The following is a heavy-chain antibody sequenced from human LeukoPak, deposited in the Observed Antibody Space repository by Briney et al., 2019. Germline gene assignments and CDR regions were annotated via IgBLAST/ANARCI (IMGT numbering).Heavy chain of an antibody. CDR1: RFTFSSYG. V-gene: IGHV3-30*18. CDR3: AKDERQWLVVGYYFDY. Sequence: PGGSLRLSCAASRFTFSSYGMHWVRQAPGKGLERVAVISYDGSNKYYADSVKGRFTISRDNSKNTLYLQMNSLRAEDTAVYYCAKDERQWLVVGYYFDYWGQGTLVTVSS. J-gene: IGHJ4*02. CDR2: ISYDGSNK. D-gene: IGHD6-19*01.